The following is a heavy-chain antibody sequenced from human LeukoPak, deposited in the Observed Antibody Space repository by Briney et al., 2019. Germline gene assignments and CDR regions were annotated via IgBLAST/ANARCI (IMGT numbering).Heavy chain of an antibody. Sequence: ASVKVSCKASGYTVTSYYMHWVRQAPGHALEWMGIMNPSGGSTSYAQKFQGRVTMTRDTSTSTVYMELSSLRSEDTAVYYCARGRRFGGFYYYYMDVWGKGTTVTISS. V-gene: IGHV1-46*01. CDR2: MNPSGGST. CDR3: ARGRRFGGFYYYYMDV. CDR1: GYTVTSYY. J-gene: IGHJ6*03. D-gene: IGHD3-16*01.